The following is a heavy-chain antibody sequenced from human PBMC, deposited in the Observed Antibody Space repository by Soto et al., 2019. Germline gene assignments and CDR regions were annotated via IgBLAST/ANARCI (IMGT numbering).Heavy chain of an antibody. J-gene: IGHJ4*02. V-gene: IGHV1-46*01. D-gene: IGHD1-7*01. CDR2: INPSGGST. CDR3: ARVWSGVTGTTSQLDY. CDR1: GHTFTSYY. Sequence: QVQLVQSGAEVKKPGASVKVSCKASGHTFTSYYMHWVRQAPGQGLEWMGIINPSGGSTSYAQKFQGRVTMTRDTSTSTVYMELSSLRSEDTAVYYCARVWSGVTGTTSQLDYWGQGTLVTVSS.